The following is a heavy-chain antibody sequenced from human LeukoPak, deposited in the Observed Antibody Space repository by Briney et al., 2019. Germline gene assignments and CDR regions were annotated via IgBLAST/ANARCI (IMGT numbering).Heavy chain of an antibody. V-gene: IGHV4-34*01. Sequence: GSLRLSCAASGFTVITNDMTWVRQSPEKGLEWIGEIYYGGNTNYNPSLKSRVTLSIDPSKNQFSLELRSLTAADTGVYYCARGPLGIADRPAWGLGTLVTVSS. CDR1: GFTVITND. J-gene: IGHJ5*02. D-gene: IGHD6-6*01. CDR3: ARGPLGIADRPA. CDR2: IYYGGNT.